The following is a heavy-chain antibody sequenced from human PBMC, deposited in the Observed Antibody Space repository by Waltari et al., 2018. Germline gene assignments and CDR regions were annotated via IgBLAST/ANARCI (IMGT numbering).Heavy chain of an antibody. J-gene: IGHJ6*03. CDR3: AKDSLSVGLDSGSHYNYMDV. CDR1: GFTFSNYG. V-gene: IGHV3-30*02. CDR2: IRYDGSNK. D-gene: IGHD6-6*01. Sequence: QVQLVESGGGVVQPGGSLRLSCAASGFTFSNYGMHWVRQAPGKGLEWVAFIRYDGSNKYADSVKGRITVSRDNSKNTLYLQMNSLRTEDTAVYYCAKDSLSVGLDSGSHYNYMDVWGKGTTVTVSS.